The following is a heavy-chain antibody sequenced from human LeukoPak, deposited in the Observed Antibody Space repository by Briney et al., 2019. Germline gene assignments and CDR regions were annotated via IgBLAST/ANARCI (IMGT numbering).Heavy chain of an antibody. D-gene: IGHD3-22*01. J-gene: IGHJ4*02. V-gene: IGHV4-31*03. CDR1: GGSISSGGYY. CDR2: IYYSGST. CDR3: ARGRSYYYDSSGYLGY. Sequence: SETLSLTCTASGGSISSGGYYWSWIRQHPGKGLEWIGYIYYSGSTYYNPSLKSRVTISVDTSKNQFSLKLSSVTAADTAVYYCARGRSYYYDSSGYLGYWGQGTLVTVSS.